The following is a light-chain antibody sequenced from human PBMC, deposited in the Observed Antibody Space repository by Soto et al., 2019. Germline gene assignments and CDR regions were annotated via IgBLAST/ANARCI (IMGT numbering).Light chain of an antibody. Sequence: EIVMTQSPATLSVSPGERATLSCRASQSVSSNLAWYQQKPGQAPRLLIYGASTRATGIPARFSGSGSGTEFTLTISSLQSEDFPVYYCQQYNNWRTFGQGTQVEIK. CDR2: GAS. CDR1: QSVSSN. J-gene: IGKJ1*01. CDR3: QQYNNWRT. V-gene: IGKV3-15*01.